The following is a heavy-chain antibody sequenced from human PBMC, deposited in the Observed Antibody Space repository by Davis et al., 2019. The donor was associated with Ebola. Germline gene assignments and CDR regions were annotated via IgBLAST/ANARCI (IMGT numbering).Heavy chain of an antibody. Sequence: EGSLRLSCAASGFTFSSYAMSWVRQAPGKGLEWVSAISGSGGSTYYADSVKGRFTISRDNSKNTLYLQMNSLRAEDTAVYYCAKDLADDYDFWSGYFDYWGQGTLVTVSS. V-gene: IGHV3-23*01. D-gene: IGHD3-3*01. CDR1: GFTFSSYA. J-gene: IGHJ4*02. CDR3: AKDLADDYDFWSGYFDY. CDR2: ISGSGGST.